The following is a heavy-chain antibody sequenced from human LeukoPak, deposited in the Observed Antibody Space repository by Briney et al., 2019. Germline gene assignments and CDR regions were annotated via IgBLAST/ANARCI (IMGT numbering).Heavy chain of an antibody. V-gene: IGHV4-39*01. J-gene: IGHJ6*02. CDR3: ATRSTSCFLSLCLLSPTLPLTPQHYYGMDV. D-gene: IGHD2-2*01. CDR2: IYYSGST. CDR1: GGSISSGDYY. Sequence: SETLSLTCTVSGGSISSGDYYWGWIRQPPGKGLEWIGSIYYSGSTYYNPSLKSRVTISVDTSKNQFSLKLSSVTTADTAVYYCATRSTSCFLSLCLLSPTLPLTPQHYYGMDVWGQGTTVTVSS.